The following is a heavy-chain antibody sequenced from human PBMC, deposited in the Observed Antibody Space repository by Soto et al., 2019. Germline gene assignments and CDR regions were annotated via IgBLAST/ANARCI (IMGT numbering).Heavy chain of an antibody. CDR2: ISGSGGST. Sequence: GGSLRLSSAASGFTFSSYAMSWVRQSPGKGLEWVSAISGSGGSTYYADSVKGRFTISRDNSKNTLYLQMNSLRAEDTAVYYCAKDLYSGYDLVHSDYAFDIWGQGTMVTVSS. D-gene: IGHD5-12*01. CDR3: AKDLYSGYDLVHSDYAFDI. J-gene: IGHJ3*02. V-gene: IGHV3-23*01. CDR1: GFTFSSYA.